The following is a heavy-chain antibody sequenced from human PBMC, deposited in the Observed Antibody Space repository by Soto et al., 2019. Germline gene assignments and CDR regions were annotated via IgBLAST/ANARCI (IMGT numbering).Heavy chain of an antibody. Sequence: TLSLTCTVPGGSISSGGYYWSWIRQHPGKGLEWIGYIYYSGSTNYNPSLKSRVTISVDTSKNQFSLKLSSVTAADTAVYYCARVHGSGSYPLDYWGQGTLVTVSS. D-gene: IGHD3-10*01. CDR2: IYYSGST. J-gene: IGHJ4*02. CDR1: GGSISSGGYY. CDR3: ARVHGSGSYPLDY. V-gene: IGHV4-31*03.